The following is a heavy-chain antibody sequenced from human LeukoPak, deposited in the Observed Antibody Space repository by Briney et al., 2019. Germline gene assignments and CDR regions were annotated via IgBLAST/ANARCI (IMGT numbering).Heavy chain of an antibody. CDR2: ISSSSSYM. V-gene: IGHV3-21*01. J-gene: IGHJ3*02. D-gene: IGHD1-26*01. Sequence: GGSLRLSCAASGVTFSSYSMNWVRQAPGQGLEWVSFISSSSSYMYYADAVKGRFTIARDNAKNSLYLQMNSLRAADTAVYYCARDDGSYFAFDIWGQGTMVTVSS. CDR1: GVTFSSYS. CDR3: ARDDGSYFAFDI.